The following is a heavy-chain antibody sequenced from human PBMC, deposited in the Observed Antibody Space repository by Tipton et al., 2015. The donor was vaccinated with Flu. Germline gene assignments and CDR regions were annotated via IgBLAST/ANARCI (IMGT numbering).Heavy chain of an antibody. D-gene: IGHD3-9*01. CDR1: GFIFSNFS. V-gene: IGHV3-30*04. Sequence: SLRLSCAASGFIFSNFSIHWVRQAPGRGLEWVAVISYDGRNTNYPDSVRGRFTVSRDNSENTLHLQMNSLRPEDTGVYFCARDSHVRDSDDNWTKNRFDPWGQGTLVSVAS. CDR3: ARDSHVRDSDDNWTKNRFDP. J-gene: IGHJ5*02. CDR2: ISYDGRNT.